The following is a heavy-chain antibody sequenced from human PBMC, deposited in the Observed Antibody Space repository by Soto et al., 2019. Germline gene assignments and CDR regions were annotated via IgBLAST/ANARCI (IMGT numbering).Heavy chain of an antibody. CDR3: AKRGGSGSTGRYADY. J-gene: IGHJ4*02. Sequence: EVQLLESGGGLVQPGGSLRLSCAASGFTFSSYTMRWVRQAPGKGLEWVSSISGSGGSTYYADSVKGRFTISRDNSKNTLYLLMNSLRVEDTALYYCAKRGGSGSTGRYADYWGQGTRVTVSS. CDR2: ISGSGGST. CDR1: GFTFSSYT. D-gene: IGHD6-19*01. V-gene: IGHV3-23*01.